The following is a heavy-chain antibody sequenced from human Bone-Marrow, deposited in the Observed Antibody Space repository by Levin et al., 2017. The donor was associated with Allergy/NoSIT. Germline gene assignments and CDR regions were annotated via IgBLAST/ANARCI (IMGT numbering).Heavy chain of an antibody. J-gene: IGHJ4*02. Sequence: SETLSLTCTVSGGSISSGDFYWSRIRQPPGKGLECLGYILDSGRTNENPSLKSRITISADTSKNQFSLKLSSVTAADTAIYYCATIQRGQTGGHWGQGTLVTVSS. CDR1: GGSISSGDFY. V-gene: IGHV4-30-4*01. CDR2: ILDSGRT. D-gene: IGHD5-18*01. CDR3: ATIQRGQTGGH.